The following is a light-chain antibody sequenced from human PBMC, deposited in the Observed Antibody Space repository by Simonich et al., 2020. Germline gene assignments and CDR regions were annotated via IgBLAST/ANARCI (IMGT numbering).Light chain of an antibody. Sequence: NFMLTQPHSVSESPGKTVTISCTRSSGSIASNYVQWYQQRPGSAPTTVIYEDNQRPSGGPDRFSGSIASSSNSASLTISGLKTEDEADYYCQSYDSSNVVFGGGTKLTVL. J-gene: IGLJ2*01. V-gene: IGLV6-57*03. CDR2: EDN. CDR3: QSYDSSNVV. CDR1: SGSIASNY.